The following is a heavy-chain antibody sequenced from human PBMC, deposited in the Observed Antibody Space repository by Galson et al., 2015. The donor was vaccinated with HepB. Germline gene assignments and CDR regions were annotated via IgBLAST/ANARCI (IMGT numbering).Heavy chain of an antibody. V-gene: IGHV3-53*01. J-gene: IGHJ5*02. CDR3: ARAISYGQGAFDP. Sequence: SLRLSCAVSGFTVINTYMMWVRQAPGKGLEFVSVIFTAGQTYHADSVKGRFTVSGGNFWNALYLQMDSLRAEDTAVYYCARAISYGQGAFDPWGQGTLVTVSS. CDR2: IFTAGQT. CDR1: GFTVINTY. D-gene: IGHD3-10*01.